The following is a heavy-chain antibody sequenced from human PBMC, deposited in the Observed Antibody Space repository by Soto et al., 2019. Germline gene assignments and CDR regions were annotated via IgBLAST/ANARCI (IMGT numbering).Heavy chain of an antibody. CDR2: IWYDGSNK. V-gene: IGHV3-33*01. J-gene: IGHJ6*02. CDR3: ARDPSSVDSSGYYYYYYYYGMDV. Sequence: GGSLRLSCAASGFTFSSYGMHWDRQAPGKGLEWVAVIWYDGSNKYYADSVKGRFTISRDNSKNTLYLQMNSLRAEDTAVYYCARDPSSVDSSGYYYYYYYYGMDVWGQGTTVTVSS. CDR1: GFTFSSYG. D-gene: IGHD3-22*01.